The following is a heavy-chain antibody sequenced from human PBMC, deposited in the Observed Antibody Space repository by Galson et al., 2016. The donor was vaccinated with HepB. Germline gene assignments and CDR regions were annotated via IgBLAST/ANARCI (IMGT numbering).Heavy chain of an antibody. CDR1: GGSIRSNYY. J-gene: IGHJ4*02. Sequence: SETLSLTCTVSGGSIRSNYYWGWIRQPPGQGLEWIGSIHYGGTTQYDPSLKSRVTMTVDTSKNQFSLNLGSVTAADTAFYYCATHKTGPTGSPFDYWGQGALVTVSS. CDR2: IHYGGTT. V-gene: IGHV4-39*01. CDR3: ATHKTGPTGSPFDY. D-gene: IGHD1-7*01.